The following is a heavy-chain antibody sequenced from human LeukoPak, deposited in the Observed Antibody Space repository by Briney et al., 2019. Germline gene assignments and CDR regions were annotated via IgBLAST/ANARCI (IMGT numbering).Heavy chain of an antibody. CDR3: ARVGRYYDSSGTGYYFDY. J-gene: IGHJ4*02. D-gene: IGHD3-22*01. CDR1: GFTVSSNY. V-gene: IGHV3-66*01. Sequence: PGGSLRLSCAASGFTVSSNYMSWVRQAPGKGLEWVSVTYSGGSTYYADSVKGRFTISRDNSKNTLYLQMNSLRAEDTAVYYCARVGRYYDSSGTGYYFDYWGQGTLVTVSS. CDR2: TYSGGST.